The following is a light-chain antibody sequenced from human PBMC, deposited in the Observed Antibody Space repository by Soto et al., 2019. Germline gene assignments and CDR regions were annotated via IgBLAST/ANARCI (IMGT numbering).Light chain of an antibody. J-gene: IGKJ1*01. CDR1: QSVRSSN. CDR3: QQYGSSPPT. CDR2: GAS. V-gene: IGKV3-20*01. Sequence: EIVLTQSPGTLSLSPGERTTLSCRASQSVRSSNLAWYQQKPGQAPRLLIYGASSRVAGIPDRFRGAGSGTDFTLTISRLEPEDFAVYVCQQYGSSPPTFGQGTKVDVK.